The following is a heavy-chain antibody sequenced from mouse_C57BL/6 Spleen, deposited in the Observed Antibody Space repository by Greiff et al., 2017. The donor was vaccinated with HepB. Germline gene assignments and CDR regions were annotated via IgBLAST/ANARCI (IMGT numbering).Heavy chain of an antibody. CDR3: TAGSSYYAMDY. J-gene: IGHJ4*01. Sequence: DVMLVESGGGLVQPGGSMKLSCVASGFTFSNYWMNWVRQSPEKGLEWVAQIRLKSDNYATHYAESVKGRFTISRDDSKSSVYLQMNNLRAEDTGIYYCTAGSSYYAMDYWGQGTSVTVSS. CDR1: GFTFSNYW. D-gene: IGHD1-1*01. CDR2: IRLKSDNYAT. V-gene: IGHV6-3*01.